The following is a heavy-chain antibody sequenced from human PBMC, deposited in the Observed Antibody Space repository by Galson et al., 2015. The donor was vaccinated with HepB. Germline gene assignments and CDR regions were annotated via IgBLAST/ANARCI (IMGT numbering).Heavy chain of an antibody. J-gene: IGHJ4*02. CDR1: GFTVSSSY. CDR2: IWYDGSNK. V-gene: IGHV3-33*08. D-gene: IGHD5-18*01. Sequence: SLRLSCAASGFTVSSSYMIWVRQAPGKGLEWVAVIWYDGSNKYYADSVKGRFTISRDNSKSTLYLQMNSLRAEDTAVYYCARIVDTAFELDYWGQGTLVTVSS. CDR3: ARIVDTAFELDY.